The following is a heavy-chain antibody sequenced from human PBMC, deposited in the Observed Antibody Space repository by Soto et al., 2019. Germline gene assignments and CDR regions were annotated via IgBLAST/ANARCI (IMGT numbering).Heavy chain of an antibody. J-gene: IGHJ4*02. V-gene: IGHV6-1*01. D-gene: IGHD1-1*01. CDR2: TYYRSKWYN. Sequence: QVKLQQSGPGLVKPSQTLSLTCAISGDSVSSNIAAWNWIRQSPSRGLEWLGRTYYRSKWYNDYAVSVXXRXTXXPDTSTNQFSLQLKSMTPEDTAVYYCARDQNGLGLWGQGTLVTVSS. CDR3: ARDQNGLGL. CDR1: GDSVSSNIAA.